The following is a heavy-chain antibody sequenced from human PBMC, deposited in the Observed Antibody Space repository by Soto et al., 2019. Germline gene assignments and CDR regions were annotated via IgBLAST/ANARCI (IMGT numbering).Heavy chain of an antibody. CDR3: ARRKVHIVPAGTYYGMDF. D-gene: IGHD2-21*01. Sequence: QVQLVQSGAEVKKPGASVKVSCKASGYTFTSYGISWVRQAPGQGLEWMGWISAYNGNTNYAQKLQGRVTMTTDTSTSTAYMELRSLSTDDTAVYYCARRKVHIVPAGTYYGMDFWGQGTTVTVSS. CDR1: GYTFTSYG. J-gene: IGHJ6*02. V-gene: IGHV1-18*01. CDR2: ISAYNGNT.